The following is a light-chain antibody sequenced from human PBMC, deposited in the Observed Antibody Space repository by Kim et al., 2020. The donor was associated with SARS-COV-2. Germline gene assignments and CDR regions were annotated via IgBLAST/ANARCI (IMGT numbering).Light chain of an antibody. Sequence: DIQMTQSPSSVSASVGDRVTITCRASQGISRWLAWYQQKPGKAPKLLIYAASSLQSGVPSRFSGSGSGTDFTLTSSSLQPEDFATYYCQQANSFPWTFGQGTKVDIK. CDR3: QQANSFPWT. CDR1: QGISRW. V-gene: IGKV1-12*01. CDR2: AAS. J-gene: IGKJ1*01.